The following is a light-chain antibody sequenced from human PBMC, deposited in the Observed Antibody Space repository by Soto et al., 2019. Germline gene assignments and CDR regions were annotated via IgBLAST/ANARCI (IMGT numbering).Light chain of an antibody. J-gene: IGLJ2*01. CDR2: NTN. Sequence: QTVVTQEPSLSVSAGGTVTLTCGLSSGSVSTSYYPSWYQQTPGQAPRTLIYNTNSRSSGVPDRFSGSILGNKAALTITGAQADDESDYYCVLYMGSGSVVFGGGTKLTVL. CDR3: VLYMGSGSVV. V-gene: IGLV8-61*01. CDR1: SGSVSTSYY.